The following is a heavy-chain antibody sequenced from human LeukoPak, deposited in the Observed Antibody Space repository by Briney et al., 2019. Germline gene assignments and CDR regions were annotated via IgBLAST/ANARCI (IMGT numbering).Heavy chain of an antibody. J-gene: IGHJ6*04. CDR2: ISYDGSNK. CDR3: ARDLPKNGYPYYYYYGMDV. Sequence: GGSLRLSCAASGFTFSSYWMSWVRQAPGKGLEWVAVISYDGSNKYYADSVKGRFTISRDNSKNTLYLQMNSLRAEDTAVYYCARDLPKNGYPYYYYYGMDVWGKGTTVTVSS. CDR1: GFTFSSYW. V-gene: IGHV3-30*03. D-gene: IGHD5-18*01.